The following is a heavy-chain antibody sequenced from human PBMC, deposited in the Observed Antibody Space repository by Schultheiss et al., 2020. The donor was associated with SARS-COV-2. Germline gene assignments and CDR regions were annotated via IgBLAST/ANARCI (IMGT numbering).Heavy chain of an antibody. CDR2: IYYSGST. CDR3: AREGYDSSGFFDY. V-gene: IGHV4-4*02. D-gene: IGHD3-22*01. CDR1: GGSISSSNW. Sequence: SETLSLTCAVSGGSISSSNWWSWVRQPPGKGLEWIGSIYYSGSTYYNPSLKSRVTISVDTSKNQFSLKLSSVTAADTAVYYCAREGYDSSGFFDYWGQGTLVTVSS. J-gene: IGHJ4*02.